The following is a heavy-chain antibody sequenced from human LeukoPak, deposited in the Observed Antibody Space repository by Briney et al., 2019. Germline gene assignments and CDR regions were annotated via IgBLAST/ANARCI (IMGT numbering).Heavy chain of an antibody. D-gene: IGHD3-10*01. CDR3: AGQSYYGNAWY. CDR1: GDSVSDGNYY. Sequence: SETLSLTCTVSGDSVSDGNYYWTWIRQPPGKGLEWIGYISNTGRTNYNPSLKNRVTMSVDTSKNQYSLKLTSVTAADTAIYYCAGQSYYGNAWYWGQGTLVTVSS. CDR2: ISNTGRT. V-gene: IGHV4-61*01. J-gene: IGHJ4*02.